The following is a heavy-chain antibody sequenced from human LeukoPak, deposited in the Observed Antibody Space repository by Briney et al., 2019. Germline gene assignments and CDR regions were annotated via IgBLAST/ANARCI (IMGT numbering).Heavy chain of an antibody. CDR3: AREAIDYGEISFDP. CDR2: IQYDGSKQ. Sequence: GGSLRLSCAASGFTFSYYGMHLVRQVPGKGLEWVAGIQYDGSKQYYGDSVKGRFTISRDNSENRLYLQMNSLRAEDTAVYYCAREAIDYGEISFDPWGQGTLVTVSS. CDR1: GFTFSYYG. J-gene: IGHJ5*02. D-gene: IGHD4-17*01. V-gene: IGHV3-33*05.